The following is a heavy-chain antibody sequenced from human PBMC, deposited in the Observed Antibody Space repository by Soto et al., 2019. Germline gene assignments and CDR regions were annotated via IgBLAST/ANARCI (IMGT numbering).Heavy chain of an antibody. J-gene: IGHJ6*02. CDR1: GGSISSSNW. V-gene: IGHV4-4*02. D-gene: IGHD6-19*01. Sequence: SETLSLTCAVSGGSISSSNWWSWVRQPPGKGLEWIGEIYHSGSTNYNPSLKSRVTISVDKSKNQFSLKLSSVTAADTAVYYCARVAMEEASSRWYDYYYYYGMDVWGQGTTVTVSS. CDR3: ARVAMEEASSRWYDYYYYYGMDV. CDR2: IYHSGST.